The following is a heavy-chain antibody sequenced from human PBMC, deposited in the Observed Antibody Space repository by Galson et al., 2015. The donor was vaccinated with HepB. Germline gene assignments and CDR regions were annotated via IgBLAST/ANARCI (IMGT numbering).Heavy chain of an antibody. CDR1: GFTFSSYS. CDR2: ISSSSSYI. V-gene: IGHV3-21*01. D-gene: IGHD2-21*02. CDR3: ARAYCGGDCYWQGHGDYYYYYGMDV. Sequence: SLRLSCAASGFTFSSYSMNWVRQAPGKGLEWVSSISSSSSYIYYADSVKGRFTISRDNAKNSLYLQMNSLRAEDTAVYYCARAYCGGDCYWQGHGDYYYYYGMDVWGQGTTVTVSS. J-gene: IGHJ6*02.